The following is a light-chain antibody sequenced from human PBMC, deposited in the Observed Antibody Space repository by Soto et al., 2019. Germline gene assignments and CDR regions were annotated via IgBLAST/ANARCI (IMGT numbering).Light chain of an antibody. V-gene: IGLV3-21*04. CDR3: QVWDSSSDHRV. J-gene: IGLJ3*02. CDR2: YDS. CDR1: NIRIKS. Sequence: SSELTQPPSVSAPPGEKARITCGGDNIRIKSVHWYQQKPGQAPLLVISYDSDRPSGVPERFSGSKSGNTATLTISWVEAGDEADYYCQVWDSSSDHRVFGGGTKLTVL.